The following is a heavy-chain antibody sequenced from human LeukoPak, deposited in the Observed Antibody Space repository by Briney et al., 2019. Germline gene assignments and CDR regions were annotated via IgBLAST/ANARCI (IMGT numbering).Heavy chain of an antibody. CDR3: AKGSRMIGNYYQYGMDV. CDR2: ISYDGSEK. J-gene: IGHJ6*02. V-gene: IGHV3-30*18. D-gene: IGHD2-21*01. Sequence: PGRSLRLSCAASGFSFSSFGMHWVRQAPGKGLEWVSTISYDGSEKYFGDSVKGRFIISRDNSKNTLNLQMNSLRAEDTAVYYCAKGSRMIGNYYQYGMDVWGQGTTVTVSS. CDR1: GFSFSSFG.